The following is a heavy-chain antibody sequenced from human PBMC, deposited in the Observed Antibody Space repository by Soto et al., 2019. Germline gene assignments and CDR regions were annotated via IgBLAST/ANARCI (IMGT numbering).Heavy chain of an antibody. J-gene: IGHJ4*02. CDR3: ARGGIIGTQPDY. V-gene: IGHV5-51*01. CDR2: IFPGDSDT. D-gene: IGHD2-21*01. CDR1: GYSFGAYW. Sequence: HGESLKISCQGSGYSFGAYWIGWVRQMPGKGLEWMGIIFPGDSDTRYRPSFQGQVTISVDKSINTAYLQWSSLKTSDTAMYLCARGGIIGTQPDYWGQGTQVTVSS.